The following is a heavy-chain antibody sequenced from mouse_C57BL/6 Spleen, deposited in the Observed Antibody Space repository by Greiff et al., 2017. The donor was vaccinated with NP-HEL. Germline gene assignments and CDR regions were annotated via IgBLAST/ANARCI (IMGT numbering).Heavy chain of an antibody. CDR1: GYTFTEYT. CDR2: FYPGSGSI. J-gene: IGHJ4*01. Sequence: VQLQQSGAELVKPGASVKLSCKASGYTFTEYTIHWVKQRSGQGLEWIGWFYPGSGSIKYNEKFKDKATLTADKSSSTVYMELSRLTSEDSAVYFCARHEDSSGSPIEYGMDYWGQGTSVTVSS. D-gene: IGHD3-2*02. V-gene: IGHV1-62-2*01. CDR3: ARHEDSSGSPIEYGMDY.